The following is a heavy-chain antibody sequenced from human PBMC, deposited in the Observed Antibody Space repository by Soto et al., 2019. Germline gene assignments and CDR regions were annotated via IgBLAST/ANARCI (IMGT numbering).Heavy chain of an antibody. D-gene: IGHD5-18*01. CDR1: GGSFSGYY. Sequence: SETLSLTCAVYGGSFSGYYWSWIRQPPGKGLEWIGEINHSGSTNYNPSLKSRATISVDTSNNQFSLELSSVTATDTAVYYCVRQPYGAYRYFFDNWGQGTPVTVSS. J-gene: IGHJ4*02. V-gene: IGHV4-34*01. CDR2: INHSGST. CDR3: VRQPYGAYRYFFDN.